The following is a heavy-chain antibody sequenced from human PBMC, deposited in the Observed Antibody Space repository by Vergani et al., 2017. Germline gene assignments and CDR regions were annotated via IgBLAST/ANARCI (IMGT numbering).Heavy chain of an antibody. D-gene: IGHD3-10*01. V-gene: IGHV3-21*04. Sequence: EVQLMESGGGLVQPGGSLRLSCAASGFTFSSYSMNGVRQAPGKGMEWGSSISSSSSYIYYADSVKGRCTISRDNAKNSLYLQMNSLRAEDTAVYYCAKAFTMVRGAPWNYYGMYVWGQGTTVTVSS. J-gene: IGHJ6*02. CDR1: GFTFSSYS. CDR3: AKAFTMVRGAPWNYYGMYV. CDR2: ISSSSSYI.